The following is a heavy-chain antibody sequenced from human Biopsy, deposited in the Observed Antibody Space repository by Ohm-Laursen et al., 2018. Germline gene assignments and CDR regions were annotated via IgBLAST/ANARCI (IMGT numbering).Heavy chain of an antibody. J-gene: IGHJ3*02. D-gene: IGHD3-10*01. CDR2: ISGSGDTA. V-gene: IGHV3-23*01. CDR3: TKAGSQDGFDI. CDR1: GFTFSSHA. Sequence: SLRLSCAASGFTFSSHAMRWVRQAPGKGLEWVSLISGSGDTAYYPDSVKGRFTISRDNSKNTLYLEMNSLRTEETAKYYYTKAGSQDGFDIWGPGTMVTVSS.